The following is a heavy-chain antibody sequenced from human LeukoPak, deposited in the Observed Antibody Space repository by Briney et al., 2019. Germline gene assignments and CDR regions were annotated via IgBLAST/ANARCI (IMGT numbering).Heavy chain of an antibody. Sequence: SVKVSCKASGYTFTSYDINWVRQATGQGLEWMGRIIPILGIANYAQKFQGRVTITADKSTSTAYMELSSLRSEDTAVYYCARRSDNWGYYYYGMDVWGQGTTVTVSS. D-gene: IGHD7-27*01. CDR2: IIPILGIA. CDR1: GYTFTSYD. V-gene: IGHV1-69*04. CDR3: ARRSDNWGYYYYGMDV. J-gene: IGHJ6*02.